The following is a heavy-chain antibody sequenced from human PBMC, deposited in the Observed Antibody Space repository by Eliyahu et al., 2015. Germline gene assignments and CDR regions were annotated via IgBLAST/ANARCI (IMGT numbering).Heavy chain of an antibody. Sequence: EVQLVESGGGLVQPGGSLRLSCAAXGFXFSNYWMHXVRQAPGKGLVWVSRINNDGTSTTYADSVKGRFTISRDNAKNTLYLQMNSLRAEDTAVYYCARVSYSSTWYFDYWGQGTLVTVSS. CDR1: GFXFSNYW. CDR3: ARVSYSSTWYFDY. J-gene: IGHJ4*02. D-gene: IGHD6-13*01. V-gene: IGHV3-74*02. CDR2: INNDGTST.